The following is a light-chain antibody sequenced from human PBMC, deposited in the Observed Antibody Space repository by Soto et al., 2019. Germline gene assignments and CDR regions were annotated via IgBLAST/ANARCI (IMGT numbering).Light chain of an antibody. CDR2: GAS. V-gene: IGKV3-15*01. J-gene: IGKJ1*01. CDR3: QPYNKWTWT. CDR1: QSVSSN. Sequence: EILMTQSPATLSVSPGARATLSCRASQSVSSNLAWYQHKPGQAPRLLIYGASPRATGIPGRFSGSGSGTVFTLTISSLQSEDFVVYYCQPYNKWTWTFGRGTKVEIK.